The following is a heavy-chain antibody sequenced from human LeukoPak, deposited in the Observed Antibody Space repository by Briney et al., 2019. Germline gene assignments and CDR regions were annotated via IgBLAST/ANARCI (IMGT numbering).Heavy chain of an antibody. V-gene: IGHV3-11*01. CDR3: ARDSVAGAVTY. D-gene: IGHD6-19*01. CDR2: ISSSGSTI. J-gene: IGHJ4*02. Sequence: SGGSLRLSCAASGFTFSDYYMSWIRQAPGKGLEWVSYISSSGSTIYYADSVKGRFTISRDNAKNSLYLQMNSLRAEDTAVYHCARDSVAGAVTYWGQGTLVTVSS. CDR1: GFTFSDYY.